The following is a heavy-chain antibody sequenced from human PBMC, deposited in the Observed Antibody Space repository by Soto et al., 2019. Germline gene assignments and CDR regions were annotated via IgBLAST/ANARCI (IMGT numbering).Heavy chain of an antibody. CDR3: ARYGADGDYADY. D-gene: IGHD4-17*01. CDR1: GFTFSSYA. CDR2: ITSNGGST. V-gene: IGHV3-64*01. Sequence: EVQLVESVGGLVQPGGSLRLSCAASGFTFSSYAMHWVSQAPGKGLEYVSAITSNGGSTYYANSVKGRFTISRDNSKNTLYLQMGSLRAEDMAVYYCARYGADGDYADYWGQGTLVTVSS. J-gene: IGHJ4*02.